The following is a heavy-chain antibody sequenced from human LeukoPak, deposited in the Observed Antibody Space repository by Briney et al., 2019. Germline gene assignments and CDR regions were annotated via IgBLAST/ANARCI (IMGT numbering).Heavy chain of an antibody. V-gene: IGHV4-34*01. Sequence: PSETLSLTCAVYGGSFSGYYWSWIRQPPGKGLEWMGELNLSGSNNYHPSLKSRDTISEDTSNNQFALKLSSVTAANTAVYSCARGGGVYDIVVVVAAQIWFDPWGQGTLVTVSS. CDR2: LNLSGSN. J-gene: IGHJ5*02. CDR3: ARGGGVYDIVVVVAAQIWFDP. D-gene: IGHD2-15*01. CDR1: GGSFSGYY.